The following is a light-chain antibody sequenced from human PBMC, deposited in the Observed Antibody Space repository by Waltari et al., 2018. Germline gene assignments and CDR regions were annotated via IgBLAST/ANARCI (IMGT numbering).Light chain of an antibody. V-gene: IGKV1-5*03. CDR3: QHYHSYPVS. Sequence: DIQMTQSPSTLSASVGDRVTITCRASQSINNLLAWYQQKPGNAPKVLIYEASNLESGVPSRFSGSGSGTEFTLTISSLQTDDFGTYYCQHYHSYPVSFGQGTKLEIK. CDR2: EAS. CDR1: QSINNL. J-gene: IGKJ2*03.